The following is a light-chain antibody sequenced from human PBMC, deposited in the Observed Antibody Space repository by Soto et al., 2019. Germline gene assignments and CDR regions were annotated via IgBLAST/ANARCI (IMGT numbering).Light chain of an antibody. V-gene: IGKV3-15*01. CDR1: QSVSSN. Sequence: IVMTQSPATLSVSPGERATLSCRASQSVSSNLAWYQQKPGQAPRLLIYGASTRATGIPARFSGSASGTEFTLTISSLQSEDFAVYYCQQYNNWPWTFGQGTKVDI. CDR3: QQYNNWPWT. J-gene: IGKJ1*01. CDR2: GAS.